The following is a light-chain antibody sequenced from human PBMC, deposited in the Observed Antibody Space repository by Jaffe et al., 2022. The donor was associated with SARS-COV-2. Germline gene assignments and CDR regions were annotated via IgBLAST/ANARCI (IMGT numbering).Light chain of an antibody. Sequence: LLTQSPDFQSVTPKQRVTITCRASLSIGNSVHWYQQKPDQSPKLLIQYASESISGVPSRFSGSGGGAGREFSLTIDGLEPEDAATYYCHQSSSLPITFGQGTRLEIK. CDR2: YAS. CDR1: LSIGNS. CDR3: HQSSSLPIT. V-gene: IGKV6-21*02. J-gene: IGKJ5*01.